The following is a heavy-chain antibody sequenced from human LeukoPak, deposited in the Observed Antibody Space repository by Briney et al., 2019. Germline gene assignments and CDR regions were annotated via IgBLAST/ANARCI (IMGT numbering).Heavy chain of an antibody. CDR1: GFTFSSYS. CDR2: LYSGDST. CDR3: TAYGDYFDY. Sequence: GGSLRLSCAASGFTFSSYSMNWVRQAPGKGLEWVSVLYSGDSTYYSDSVKGRFTISRHNSKNTLYLQMNSLRAEDTAVYYCTAYGDYFDYWGQGTLVTVSS. V-gene: IGHV3-53*04. J-gene: IGHJ4*02. D-gene: IGHD4-17*01.